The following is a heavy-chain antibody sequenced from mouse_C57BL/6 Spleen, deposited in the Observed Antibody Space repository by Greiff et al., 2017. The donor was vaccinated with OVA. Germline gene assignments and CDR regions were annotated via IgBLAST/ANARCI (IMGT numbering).Heavy chain of an antibody. CDR1: GYTFTSYG. CDR2: IYPRSGNT. CDR3: ARWDGNYLYAMDD. Sequence: QVQLKESGAELARPGASVKLSCKASGYTFTSYGISWVKQRPGQGLEWIGEIYPRSGNTYYNEKFKGKATLTADKSSSTAYMELRSLTSEDTAVYFCARWDGNYLYAMDDWGQGTSVTVSS. D-gene: IGHD2-1*01. J-gene: IGHJ4*01. V-gene: IGHV1-81*01.